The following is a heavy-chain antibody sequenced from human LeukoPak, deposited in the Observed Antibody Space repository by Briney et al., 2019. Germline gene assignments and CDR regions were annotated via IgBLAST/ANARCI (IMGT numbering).Heavy chain of an antibody. CDR2: IKQDGSEK. Sequence: GGSLRLSCAASGFTFSSYWMSWVRQAPGKGLEWVANIKQDGSEKYYVDSVKGRFTISRDNAKNSLYLQMNSLRAEDTAVYYCAREYCSSTSCQYYYYYYMDVWGKGTTVTVSS. CDR1: GFTFSSYW. J-gene: IGHJ6*03. D-gene: IGHD2-2*01. CDR3: AREYCSSTSCQYYYYYYMDV. V-gene: IGHV3-7*01.